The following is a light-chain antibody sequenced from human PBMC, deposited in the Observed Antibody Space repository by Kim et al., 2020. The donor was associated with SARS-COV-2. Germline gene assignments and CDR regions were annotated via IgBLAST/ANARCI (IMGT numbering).Light chain of an antibody. V-gene: IGLV1-44*01. CDR1: TTNIGIYV. J-gene: IGLJ2*01. CDR2: DNN. CDR3: ATWDDSLHGVV. Sequence: GQKVAISCSGSTTNIGIYVVNWDQQLPGTAPKLLMFDNNQRPSGVPDRFSGSKSGTSASLAISGLQSEDEADYYCATWDDSLHGVVFGGGTQLTVL.